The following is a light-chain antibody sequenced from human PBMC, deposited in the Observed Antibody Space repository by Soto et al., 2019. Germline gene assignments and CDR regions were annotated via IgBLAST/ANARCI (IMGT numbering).Light chain of an antibody. CDR2: RNN. CDR3: AAWDDSLSGHVV. CDR1: SSSIGTNY. Sequence: QSVLTQPPSASGTPGQRVILSCSGSSSSIGTNYVHWYQHLPGTALKLLIYRNNQRPSGVPDRFSGSKSGTSASLAISGLQSEDEADYYCAAWDDSLSGHVVFGGGTKLTVL. J-gene: IGLJ2*01. V-gene: IGLV1-47*01.